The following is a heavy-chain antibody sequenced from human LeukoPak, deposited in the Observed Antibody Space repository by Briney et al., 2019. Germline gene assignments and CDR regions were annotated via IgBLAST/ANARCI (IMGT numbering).Heavy chain of an antibody. V-gene: IGHV4-34*01. Sequence: SETLSVTCAVYGGSFSGYYWSWIRQPPGKGLEWIGEINHSGSTNYNPSLKSRVTISVDTSKNQFSLKLSSVTAADTAVYYCARGLTMYYYGSGSSYYFDYWGQGTLVTVSS. CDR3: ARGLTMYYYGSGSSYYFDY. D-gene: IGHD3-10*01. J-gene: IGHJ4*02. CDR1: GGSFSGYY. CDR2: INHSGST.